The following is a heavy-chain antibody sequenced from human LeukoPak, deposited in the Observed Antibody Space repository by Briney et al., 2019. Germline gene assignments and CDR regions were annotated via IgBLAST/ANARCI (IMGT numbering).Heavy chain of an antibody. D-gene: IGHD2-2*01. Sequence: SETLSLTCAVYGGSFSGYYWSWIRQPPGKGLEWLGEINHSGSTNYNPSLKSRVTISVDTSKNQFSLKLSSVTAADTAVYYCASTQVVPAAIYWFDPWGQGTLVTVSS. J-gene: IGHJ5*02. CDR3: ASTQVVPAAIYWFDP. CDR2: INHSGST. CDR1: GGSFSGYY. V-gene: IGHV4-34*01.